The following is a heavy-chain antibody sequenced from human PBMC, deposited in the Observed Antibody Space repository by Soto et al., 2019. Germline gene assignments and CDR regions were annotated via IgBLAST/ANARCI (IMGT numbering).Heavy chain of an antibody. J-gene: IGHJ3*02. Sequence: PSETLSLTCAVSGVSITDYYWTWIRQAPGKGLEWIGFVWYTGITNYNPSLKNRVTLAVDMSKNQFSLELRSVTAADTAVYFFARHWYYDILTGHTNAFDIWGQGTMVTVSS. CDR1: GVSITDYY. V-gene: IGHV4-59*01. D-gene: IGHD3-9*01. CDR2: VWYTGIT. CDR3: ARHWYYDILTGHTNAFDI.